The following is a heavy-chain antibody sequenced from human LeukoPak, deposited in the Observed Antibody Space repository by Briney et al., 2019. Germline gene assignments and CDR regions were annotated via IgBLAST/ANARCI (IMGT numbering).Heavy chain of an antibody. V-gene: IGHV4-34*01. Sequence: PSETLSLTCTVSGGSISSYYWSWIRQPPGKGLEWIGEINHSGSTNYNPSLKSRVTISVDTSKNQFSLKLSSVTAADTAVYYCARVDRLAAADYWGQGTLVTVSS. CDR3: ARVDRLAAADY. CDR1: GGSISSYY. J-gene: IGHJ4*02. D-gene: IGHD6-13*01. CDR2: INHSGST.